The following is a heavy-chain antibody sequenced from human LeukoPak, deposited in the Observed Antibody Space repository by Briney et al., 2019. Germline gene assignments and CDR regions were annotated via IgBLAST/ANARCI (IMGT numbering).Heavy chain of an antibody. D-gene: IGHD3-10*01. CDR1: GYTFNRYG. J-gene: IGHJ5*02. CDR2: IGSYNGNT. V-gene: IGHV1-18*01. CDR3: ARARLVRGVIPYNWFDP. Sequence: GASVRVSCKASGYTFNRYGISWVRQAPGQGLEGMGWIGSYNGNTNYAQKLQGRVTMTTDTSTTTAYMALRSLKSDDTAVYYCARARLVRGVIPYNWFDPWGQGTLVTVSS.